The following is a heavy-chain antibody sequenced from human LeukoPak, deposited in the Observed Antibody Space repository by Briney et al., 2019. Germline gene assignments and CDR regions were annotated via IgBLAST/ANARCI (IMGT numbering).Heavy chain of an antibody. CDR1: GFTVSSNY. V-gene: IGHV3-33*08. Sequence: GGSLRLSCAASGFTVSSNYMSWVRQAPGKGLEWVAVIWYDGSNKYYADSVKGRFTISRDNSKNTLYLQMNSLRAEDTAVYYCARDRIAAAGRDLDYWGQGTLVTVSS. J-gene: IGHJ4*02. CDR3: ARDRIAAAGRDLDY. D-gene: IGHD6-13*01. CDR2: IWYDGSNK.